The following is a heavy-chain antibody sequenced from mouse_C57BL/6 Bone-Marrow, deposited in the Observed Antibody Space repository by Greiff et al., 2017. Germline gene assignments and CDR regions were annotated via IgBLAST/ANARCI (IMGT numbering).Heavy chain of an antibody. CDR2: INPYNGGT. CDR1: GYTFTDYY. J-gene: IGHJ3*01. D-gene: IGHD2-13*01. Sequence: VQLKQSGPVLVKPGASVKMSCKASGYTFTDYYMNWVKQSHGKSLEWIGVINPYNGGTSYNQKFKGKATLTVDKSSSTAYTELNSLTSEDSAVYYCARSEVTLFAYWGQGTLVTVSA. CDR3: ARSEVTLFAY. V-gene: IGHV1-19*01.